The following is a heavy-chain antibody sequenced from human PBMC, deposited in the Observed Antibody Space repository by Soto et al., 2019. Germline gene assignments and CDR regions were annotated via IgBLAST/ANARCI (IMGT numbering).Heavy chain of an antibody. CDR1: GFTFSSYA. D-gene: IGHD3-10*01. CDR3: ARDPSSGSG. Sequence: GGSLRLSCAASGFTFSSYAMSWVRQAPGKGLEWASVIYSGGSTYYADSVKGRFTISRDNSKNTLYLQMNSLRAEDTAVYYCARDPSSGSGWGQGTLVTVSS. J-gene: IGHJ4*02. CDR2: IYSGGST. V-gene: IGHV3-66*01.